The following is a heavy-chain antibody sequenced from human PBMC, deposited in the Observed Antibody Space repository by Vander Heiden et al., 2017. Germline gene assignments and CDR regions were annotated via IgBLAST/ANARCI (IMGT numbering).Heavy chain of an antibody. D-gene: IGHD4-17*01. J-gene: IGHJ4*02. CDR2: IRSKANSYAT. CDR1: GFTFSGAA. Sequence: EVQLVESGGGLVQPGGSLTFSCAASGFTFSGAAMHWVRQASGKGLEWVGRIRSKANSYATAYATSVKGRFTISRDDSKSTAYLQMNSLKTEDTAVYYCTRLWRTDGDNEDYWGQGTLVTVSS. CDR3: TRLWRTDGDNEDY. V-gene: IGHV3-73*02.